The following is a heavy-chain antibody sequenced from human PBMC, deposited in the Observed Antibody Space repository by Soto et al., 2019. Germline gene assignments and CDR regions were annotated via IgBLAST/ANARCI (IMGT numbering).Heavy chain of an antibody. V-gene: IGHV4-34*01. Sequence: SETLSLTCAVYGGPFSGYYWSWIRQPPGKGLEWIGEINHSGSTNYNPSLKSRVTISVDTSKNQFSLKLSSVTAADTAVYYCARGGCGGSCYSGPPGGFDPWGQGTLVTVSS. CDR1: GGPFSGYY. J-gene: IGHJ5*02. CDR2: INHSGST. D-gene: IGHD2-15*01. CDR3: ARGGCGGSCYSGPPGGFDP.